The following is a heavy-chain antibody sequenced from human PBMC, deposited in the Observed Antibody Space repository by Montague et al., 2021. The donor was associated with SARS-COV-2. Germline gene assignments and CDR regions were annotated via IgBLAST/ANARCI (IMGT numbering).Heavy chain of an antibody. V-gene: IGHV4-39*01. CDR2: IYYSGST. CDR3: ARHDDILTTYYYYYGMDV. D-gene: IGHD3-9*01. J-gene: IGHJ6*02. CDR1: GGSISSSSYY. Sequence: ETLSLTCTVSGGSISSSSYYWGWIRQPPGKGLEWIGSIYYSGSTYYNPSLKSRVTISVDTSKNQFSLKLSSVTAADTAVYYCARHDDILTTYYYYYGMDVWGQGTTVTVSS.